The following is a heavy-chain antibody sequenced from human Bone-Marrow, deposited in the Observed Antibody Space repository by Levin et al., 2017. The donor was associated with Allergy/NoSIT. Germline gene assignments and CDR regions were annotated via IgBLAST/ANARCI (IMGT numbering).Heavy chain of an antibody. CDR1: GYMFTDYY. D-gene: IGHD3-10*01. V-gene: IGHV1-2*02. Sequence: GASVKVSCKASGYMFTDYYMHWVRQAPGQGVEWMGWMNPNSGGTNFAQKLQGRVTMTRDTSISTAYMELSRLRSDDTAVYFCARSRSAKYRTQRESFDPWGQGTLVTVSS. CDR3: ARSRSAKYRTQRESFDP. J-gene: IGHJ5*02. CDR2: MNPNSGGT.